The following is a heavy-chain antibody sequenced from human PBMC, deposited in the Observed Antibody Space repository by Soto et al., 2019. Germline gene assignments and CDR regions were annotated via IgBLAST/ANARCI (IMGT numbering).Heavy chain of an antibody. CDR3: AVPASYYYGSGRKNYYFDY. J-gene: IGHJ4*02. V-gene: IGHV4-39*01. CDR2: VYYSGST. D-gene: IGHD3-10*01. Sequence: QLQLQESGPGLVKPSETLSLTCTVSGGSISSSSYYWGWIRQPPGKGLEWIGSVYYSGSTYYKPSLKSLVTLSVDTSKNQFSLKLSSVTAADTAVYYCAVPASYYYGSGRKNYYFDYWGQGTLVTVSS. CDR1: GGSISSSSYY.